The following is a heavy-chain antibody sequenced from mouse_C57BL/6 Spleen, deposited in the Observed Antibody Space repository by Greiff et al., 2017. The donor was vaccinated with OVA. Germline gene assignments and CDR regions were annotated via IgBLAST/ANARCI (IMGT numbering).Heavy chain of an antibody. CDR2: ISDGGSYT. D-gene: IGHD1-1*01. V-gene: IGHV5-4*03. Sequence: EVKVVESGGGLVKPGGSLKLSCAASGFTFSSYAMSWVRQTPEKRLEWVATISDGGSYTYYPDNVKGRFTISRDNAKNNLYLQMSHLKSEDTAMYYCARSGYGSSFYAMDYWGQGTSVTVSS. CDR3: ARSGYGSSFYAMDY. J-gene: IGHJ4*01. CDR1: GFTFSSYA.